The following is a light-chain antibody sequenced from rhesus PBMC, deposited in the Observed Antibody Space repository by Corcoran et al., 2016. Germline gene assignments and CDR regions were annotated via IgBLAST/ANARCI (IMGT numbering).Light chain of an antibody. J-gene: IGLJ6*01. CDR2: EVS. CDR3: SSYAGSTAFV. V-gene: IGLV2-32*02. Sequence: QAALTQPRSVSGSPGQSVTISCTGTSSDIGGYNYVSWYQQHPGTAPKLMIYEVSKRPSGVSDRFSGSKSGNTASLTISGLQAETEADYYGSSYAGSTAFVFGSGTKLTVL. CDR1: SSDIGGYNY.